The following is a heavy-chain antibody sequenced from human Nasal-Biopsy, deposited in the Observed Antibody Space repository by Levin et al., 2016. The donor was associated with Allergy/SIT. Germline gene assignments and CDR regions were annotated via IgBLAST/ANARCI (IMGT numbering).Heavy chain of an antibody. CDR3: AKFYDD. J-gene: IGHJ4*02. CDR1: GFTFSVYS. CDR2: VSSGGTNI. D-gene: IGHD2/OR15-2a*01. Sequence: GGSLRLSCRASGFTFSVYSMNWVRQAPGKGLEWVSSVSSGGTNIQYSDSVKGRFTTSRDNANNALYLQMDSLTVEDTAVYFCAKFYDDWGPGTLVTVSS. V-gene: IGHV3-21*06.